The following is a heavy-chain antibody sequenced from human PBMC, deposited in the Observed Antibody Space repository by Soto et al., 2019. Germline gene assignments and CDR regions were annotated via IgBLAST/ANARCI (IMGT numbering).Heavy chain of an antibody. V-gene: IGHV3-48*02. CDR2: ISSSSSTI. J-gene: IGHJ1*01. Sequence: GSLRLSCAASGVAFSSYIMNWVRQAPGKGLEWVSYISSSSSTIYYADSVKGRFTISRDNAKNSLYLQMNSLRDEDTAVYYCARDETLYYYDSSALYIRAQDNLLPVSS. D-gene: IGHD3-22*01. CDR1: GVAFSSYI. CDR3: ARDETLYYYDSSALYI.